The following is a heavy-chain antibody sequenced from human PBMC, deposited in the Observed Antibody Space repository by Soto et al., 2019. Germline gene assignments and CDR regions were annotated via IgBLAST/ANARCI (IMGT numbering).Heavy chain of an antibody. CDR1: GFTFSSYS. CDR2: ISSSSSYI. CDR3: ARVLAATDAFDI. Sequence: VGSLRLSCAASGFTFSSYSMNWVRQAPGKGLEWVSSISSSSSYIYYADSVKGRFTISRDNAKNSLYLQMNSLRAEDTAVYYCARVLAATDAFDIWGQGTMVTVSS. V-gene: IGHV3-21*01. D-gene: IGHD3-3*01. J-gene: IGHJ3*02.